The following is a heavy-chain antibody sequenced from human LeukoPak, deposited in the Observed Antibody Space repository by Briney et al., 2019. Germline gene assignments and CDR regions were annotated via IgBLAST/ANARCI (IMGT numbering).Heavy chain of an antibody. CDR2: IYYSGST. Sequence: PSETLSLTCTVSGGSISSYYWSWIRQPPGKGLEWIGYIYYSGSTNYNPSLKSRVTISVDTSKNQFSLKLSSVTAADTAVYYCARAREDRFGELTLSDYWGQGTLVTVSS. V-gene: IGHV4-59*01. CDR1: GGSISSYY. D-gene: IGHD3-10*01. J-gene: IGHJ4*02. CDR3: ARAREDRFGELTLSDY.